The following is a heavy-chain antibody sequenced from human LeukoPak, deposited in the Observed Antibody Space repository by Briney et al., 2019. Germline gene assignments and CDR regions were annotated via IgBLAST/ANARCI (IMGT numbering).Heavy chain of an antibody. J-gene: IGHJ3*02. D-gene: IGHD3-16*01. V-gene: IGHV3-21*01. CDR3: ARWGDRRGGAFDI. CDR1: GFTFSTYT. CDR2: ISSSSSYI. Sequence: PGGSLRLSCAASGFTFSTYTMNWVRQAPGKGLEWVSSISSSSSYIYYADSVKGRFTISRDNAKNSLYLQTNSLRAEDTALYYCARWGDRRGGAFDIWGQGTMVTVSS.